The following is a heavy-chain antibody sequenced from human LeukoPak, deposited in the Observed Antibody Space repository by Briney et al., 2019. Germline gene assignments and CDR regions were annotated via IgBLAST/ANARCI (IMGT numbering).Heavy chain of an antibody. J-gene: IGHJ6*02. D-gene: IGHD1-26*01. CDR1: GFTFSSYD. V-gene: IGHV3-13*01. CDR2: IGTAGDT. Sequence: PGGSLRLSCAASGFTFSSYDMHWVRQATGKGLEWVSAIGTAGDTYYPGSVKGRFTISRDNAKNSLYLQMNSLRAEDTAVYYCARDWGEWELLQNYYGMDVWGQGTTVTVSS. CDR3: ARDWGEWELLQNYYGMDV.